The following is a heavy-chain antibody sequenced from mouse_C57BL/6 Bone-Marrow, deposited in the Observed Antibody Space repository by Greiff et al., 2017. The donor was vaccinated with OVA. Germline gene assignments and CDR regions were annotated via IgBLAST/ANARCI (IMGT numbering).Heavy chain of an antibody. D-gene: IGHD4-1*01. CDR1: GFTFSSYA. J-gene: IGHJ3*01. Sequence: EVKVEESGGGLVKPGGSLKLSCAASGFTFSSYAMSWVRQTPEKRLEWVATISDGGSYTYYPDNVQGRFTISSDNAKNNLYLQMSHLKSEDTAMYDCARGGLGGRRFAYWGQGTLVTVSA. V-gene: IGHV5-4*03. CDR3: ARGGLGGRRFAY. CDR2: ISDGGSYT.